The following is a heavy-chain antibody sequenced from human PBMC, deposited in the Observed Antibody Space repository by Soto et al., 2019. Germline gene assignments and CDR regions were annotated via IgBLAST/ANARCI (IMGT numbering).Heavy chain of an antibody. V-gene: IGHV1-3*01. CDR3: ARDLGGWPDY. D-gene: IGHD2-15*01. CDR2: INGGNGNT. Sequence: ASVKVSCKASGNTVPNYAIHWVRQAPGQRLEWMGWINGGNGNTYYSEHFQGRVTITRDTSASTAYMELSSLRSEDMAVYYCARDLGGWPDYWGQGTLVTVS. J-gene: IGHJ4*02. CDR1: GNTVPNYA.